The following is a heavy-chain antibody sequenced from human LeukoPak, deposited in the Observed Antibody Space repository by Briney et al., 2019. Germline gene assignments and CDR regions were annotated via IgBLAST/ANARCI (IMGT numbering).Heavy chain of an antibody. V-gene: IGHV3-15*01. J-gene: IGHJ6*03. CDR3: TTPTVVVPAARLGYYMDV. CDR1: GFTFSNAW. Sequence: GGSLRLSCAASGFTFSNAWMSWVRQAPGKGLEWVGRIKSKTDGGTTDYAAPVKGRFTISRDDSKNTLYLQMNSLKTEDTAVYYCTTPTVVVPAARLGYYMDVWGKGTTVTVSS. CDR2: IKSKTDGGTT. D-gene: IGHD2-2*01.